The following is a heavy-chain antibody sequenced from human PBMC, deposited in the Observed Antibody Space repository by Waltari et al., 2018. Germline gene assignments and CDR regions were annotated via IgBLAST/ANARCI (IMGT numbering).Heavy chain of an antibody. CDR3: ARELEVGAILGAFDS. V-gene: IGHV4-59*01. CDR2: IYYSGST. Sequence: QVQLQESGPGLVKPSETLSLTCTVSGGSISSYYWSWIRQPPGKGLEWIGYIYYSGSTNSNPSLKSRVTRSVDTSKNQFSLKLSSVTAADTAGYYCARELEVGAILGAFDSWGQGTMDTVSS. CDR1: GGSISSYY. J-gene: IGHJ3*02. D-gene: IGHD1-26*01.